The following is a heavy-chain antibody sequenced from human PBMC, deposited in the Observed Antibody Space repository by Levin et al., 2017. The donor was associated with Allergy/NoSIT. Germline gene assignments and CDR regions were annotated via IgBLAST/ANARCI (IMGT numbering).Heavy chain of an antibody. CDR2: IYSGGST. CDR1: GFTVSSNY. Sequence: GGSLRLSCAASGFTVSSNYMSWVRQAPGKGLEWVSVIYSGGSTYYADSVKGRFTISRDNSKNTLYLQMNSLRAEDTAVYYCARDRYDILTGDYGVGAFDIWGQGTMVTVSS. CDR3: ARDRYDILTGDYGVGAFDI. J-gene: IGHJ3*02. D-gene: IGHD3-9*01. V-gene: IGHV3-53*01.